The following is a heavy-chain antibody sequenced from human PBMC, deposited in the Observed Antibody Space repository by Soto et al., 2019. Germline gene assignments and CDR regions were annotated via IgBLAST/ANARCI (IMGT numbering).Heavy chain of an antibody. Sequence: PGGSLRLSCAASGFTFSSYAMSWVRQAPGKGLEWVSAISGSGGSTYYADSVKGRFTISRDNSKNTLYLQMNSLRAEDTAVYYCAIEGNDFWSGYSHYYYYYMDVWGKGTTVTVSS. V-gene: IGHV3-23*01. CDR1: GFTFSSYA. J-gene: IGHJ6*03. D-gene: IGHD3-3*01. CDR2: ISGSGGST. CDR3: AIEGNDFWSGYSHYYYYYMDV.